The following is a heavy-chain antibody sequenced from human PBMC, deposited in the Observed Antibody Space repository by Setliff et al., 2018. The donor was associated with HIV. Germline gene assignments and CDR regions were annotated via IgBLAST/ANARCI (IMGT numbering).Heavy chain of an antibody. Sequence: ASVKVSCKTSGYFFSEFYIHWVQQAPGKGLEWMGRVNPEDGETIYAEKFQGRVTITADTSTDTAYMELSSLRFDDTAVYSCARSGGGWYNWFDPWGQGTPVTVSS. V-gene: IGHV1-69-2*01. CDR3: ARSGGGWYNWFDP. CDR1: GYFFSEFY. D-gene: IGHD3-16*01. J-gene: IGHJ5*02. CDR2: VNPEDGET.